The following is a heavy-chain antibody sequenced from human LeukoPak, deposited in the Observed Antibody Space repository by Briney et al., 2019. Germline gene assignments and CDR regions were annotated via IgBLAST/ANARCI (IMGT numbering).Heavy chain of an antibody. Sequence: GGSLRLSCAASGFTFSSYSMKWVRQAPGKGLQWVSTISSSSTYRYYVDSVKGRFTISRDSAKNSVYLQMNSLRVDDTAVYYCARWNDFRTGPLDYWGQGTLVTVSS. D-gene: IGHD3/OR15-3a*01. CDR3: ARWNDFRTGPLDY. CDR2: ISSSSTYR. J-gene: IGHJ4*02. V-gene: IGHV3-21*01. CDR1: GFTFSSYS.